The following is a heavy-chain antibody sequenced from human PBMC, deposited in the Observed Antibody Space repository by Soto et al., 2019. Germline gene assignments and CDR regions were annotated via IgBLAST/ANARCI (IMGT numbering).Heavy chain of an antibody. CDR2: INPNGGIT. Sequence: GASVKVSCKASGYTFTHYYIHWVRQAPGQGLEWMGIINPNGGITTYAQKFRAGFSMTRDTSTITVYLELSSLRSEDSAVYYCATSVNSAMAFDYWGQGTLVTVSS. J-gene: IGHJ4*02. CDR1: GYTFTHYY. V-gene: IGHV1-46*01. D-gene: IGHD5-18*01. CDR3: ATSVNSAMAFDY.